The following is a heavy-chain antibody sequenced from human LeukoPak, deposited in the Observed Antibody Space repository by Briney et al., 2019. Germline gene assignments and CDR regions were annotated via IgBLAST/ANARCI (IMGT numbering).Heavy chain of an antibody. J-gene: IGHJ4*02. CDR2: ISGSGGST. CDR3: AKLRITIFGVVANDFDY. Sequence: GGSLRLSCAASGFTFSSYAMSWVRRAPGKGLEWVSAISGSGGSTYYADSVKGRFTISRDNSKNTLYLQMNSLRAEDTAVYYCAKLRITIFGVVANDFDYWGQGTLVTVSS. D-gene: IGHD3-3*01. CDR1: GFTFSSYA. V-gene: IGHV3-23*01.